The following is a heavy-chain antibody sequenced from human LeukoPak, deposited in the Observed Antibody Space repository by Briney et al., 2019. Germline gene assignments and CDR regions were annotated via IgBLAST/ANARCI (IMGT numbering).Heavy chain of an antibody. CDR1: GFTFSNYA. CDR3: AKDSEELVEWGEFDP. D-gene: IGHD6-6*01. V-gene: IGHV3-23*01. CDR2: ISNGPGTT. Sequence: TGGSLRLSCAASGFTFSNYAMSWVRQAPGEGLEWVSAISNGPGTTYYADSVKGRFTISRDNSKNTLYLQMNSLRAEDTAVYYCAKDSEELVEWGEFDPWGQGTLVTVSS. J-gene: IGHJ5*02.